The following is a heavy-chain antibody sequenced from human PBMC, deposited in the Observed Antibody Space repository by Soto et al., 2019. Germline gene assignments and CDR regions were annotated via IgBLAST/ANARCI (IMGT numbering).Heavy chain of an antibody. J-gene: IGHJ4*02. D-gene: IGHD2-21*02. CDR1: GFTFSIYA. CDR3: AKDAVYGDGLWLAAN. CDR2: MTGSGGDI. Sequence: EVQLLESGGGLVQPGESLRLSCAASGFTFSIYAMMWVRQPPGKGQEWVAGMTGSGGDIRYADSVKGRFTISKDNSKNTLYLQMNGLRAEDTAMYYYAKDAVYGDGLWLAANWGQGTLVTVSS. V-gene: IGHV3-23*01.